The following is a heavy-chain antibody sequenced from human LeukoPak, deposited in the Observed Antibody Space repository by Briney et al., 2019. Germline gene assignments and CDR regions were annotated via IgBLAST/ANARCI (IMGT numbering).Heavy chain of an antibody. CDR1: GFPFSSYA. Sequence: GGSLRLSCGASGFPFSSYAMSWVRQAPGNGLEWVSAISGSGGNTYYADSVKGRFTISRDNSKNTLYLQMNSLRAEDTAVYYCAKDSGAATPVPFDYWGQGTLVTVSS. J-gene: IGHJ4*02. CDR2: ISGSGGNT. CDR3: AKDSGAATPVPFDY. V-gene: IGHV3-23*01. D-gene: IGHD2-15*01.